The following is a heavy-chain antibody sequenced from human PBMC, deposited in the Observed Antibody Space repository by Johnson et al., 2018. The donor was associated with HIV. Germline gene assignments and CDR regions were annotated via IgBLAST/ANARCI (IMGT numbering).Heavy chain of an antibody. V-gene: IGHV3-30*02. CDR3: AKGLYYYDSSDYDVPEV. CDR1: GLTFSNYG. J-gene: IGHJ3*01. Sequence: QMQLVESGGGVVQPGGSLRLSCAASGLTFSNYGSHWVRQAPGKGLEWVAFIRYDGSNKYYADSVKGRFTVSSDDSKNTLFLQMNNLRVEDMGVYYCAKGLYYYDSSDYDVPEVWGQGTTVTVSS. D-gene: IGHD3-22*01. CDR2: IRYDGSNK.